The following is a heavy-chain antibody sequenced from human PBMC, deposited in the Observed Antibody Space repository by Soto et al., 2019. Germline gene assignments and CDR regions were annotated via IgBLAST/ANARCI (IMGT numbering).Heavy chain of an antibody. D-gene: IGHD6-13*01. CDR3: AKLAGYSSSSAINPDAFDI. CDR2: ISYDGSNK. V-gene: IGHV3-30*18. J-gene: IGHJ3*02. Sequence: GGSLRLSCAASGFTFSSYGMHWVRQAPGKGLEWVAVISYDGSNKYYADSVKGRFTISRDNSKNTLYLQMNSLRAEDTAVYYCAKLAGYSSSSAINPDAFDIWGQGTMVTVSS. CDR1: GFTFSSYG.